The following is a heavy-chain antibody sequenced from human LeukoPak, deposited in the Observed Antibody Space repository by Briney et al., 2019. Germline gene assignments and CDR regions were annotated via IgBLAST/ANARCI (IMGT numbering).Heavy chain of an antibody. V-gene: IGHV4-31*03. CDR2: IYYSGST. CDR1: GGSISSGGYY. Sequence: SRTLSLTCTVSGGSISSGGYYWSWIRQHPGKGLEWIGYIYYSGSTYYNPSLKSRVTISVDTSKNQFSLKLSSVTAADTAVYYCARGRIRYSSGWFPYSTWGQGTLVTVSS. CDR3: ARGRIRYSSGWFPYST. J-gene: IGHJ5*02. D-gene: IGHD6-19*01.